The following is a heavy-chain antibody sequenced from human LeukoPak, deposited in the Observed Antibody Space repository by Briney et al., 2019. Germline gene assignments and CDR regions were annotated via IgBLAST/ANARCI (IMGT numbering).Heavy chain of an antibody. D-gene: IGHD2-2*01. Sequence: PSETLSLTCAVYGGSFSGYYWSWIRQPPGKGLEWIGEINHSGSTNYNPSLKSRVTISVDTSKNQFSLKLSSVTAADTAVYYCARHSVGVPSPPQYCSSTSCYRRSKTTANTGTFDYWGQGTLVTVSS. CDR3: ARHSVGVPSPPQYCSSTSCYRRSKTTANTGTFDY. J-gene: IGHJ4*02. CDR2: INHSGST. V-gene: IGHV4-34*01. CDR1: GGSFSGYY.